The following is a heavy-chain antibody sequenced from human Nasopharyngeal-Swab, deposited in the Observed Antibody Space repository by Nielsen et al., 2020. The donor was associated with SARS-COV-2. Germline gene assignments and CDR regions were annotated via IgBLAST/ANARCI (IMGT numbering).Heavy chain of an antibody. CDR2: IKSKTDGGTT. J-gene: IGHJ6*03. D-gene: IGHD4-17*01. V-gene: IGHV3-15*07. CDR3: TTDGTTTVTTWVDV. Sequence: VRQAPGKGLEWVGRIKSKTDGGTTDYAAPVKGRFTISRDDPKNTLYLQMNSLKTEDTAVYYCTTDGTTTVTTWVDVWGKGTTVTVS.